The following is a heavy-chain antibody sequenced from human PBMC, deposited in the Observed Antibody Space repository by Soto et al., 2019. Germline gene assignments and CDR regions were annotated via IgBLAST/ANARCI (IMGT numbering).Heavy chain of an antibody. V-gene: IGHV3-23*01. CDR1: GFTFSSYA. Sequence: PGGSLRLSCAAFGFTFSSYAMSWVRQAPGKGREWVSAISGSGGSTYYADSVKGRFTISRDNSKNTLYLQMNSLRAEDTAVYYCAKEHIVVVPAAISYYYYGMDVWGQGTTVTVSS. CDR2: ISGSGGST. CDR3: AKEHIVVVPAAISYYYYGMDV. D-gene: IGHD2-2*02. J-gene: IGHJ6*02.